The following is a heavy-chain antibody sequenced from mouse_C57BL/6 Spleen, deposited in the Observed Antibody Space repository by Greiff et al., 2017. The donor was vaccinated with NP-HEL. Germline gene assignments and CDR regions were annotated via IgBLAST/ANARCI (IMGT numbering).Heavy chain of an antibody. CDR1: GFTFTDYY. J-gene: IGHJ3*01. CDR2: VYPYNGGT. Sequence: VQLQQSGPVLVKPGPSVKISCKASGFTFTDYYMHWVKQSHGKSLEWIGLVYPYNGGTSYPPPFQGKATLTVDTSSSTAYMELNSLTSEDSAVYYCSRSVYDYDIWFAYWGQGTLVTVSA. V-gene: IGHV1-36*01. CDR3: SRSVYDYDIWFAY. D-gene: IGHD2-4*01.